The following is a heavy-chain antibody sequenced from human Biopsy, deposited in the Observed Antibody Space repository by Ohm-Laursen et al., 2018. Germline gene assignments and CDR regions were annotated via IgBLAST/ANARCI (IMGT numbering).Heavy chain of an antibody. D-gene: IGHD3-16*01. Sequence: SLRLSCVASEFNVGRNHMNWVRQAPGKGLEWVSMIHGSGRTDYADSVKGRFTVSRDNSKDTVYLQMNALRVDDTAMYYCAGAGGHSFWGQGALVTVSS. CDR3: AGAGGHSF. J-gene: IGHJ4*02. CDR2: IHGSGRT. CDR1: EFNVGRNH. V-gene: IGHV3-66*01.